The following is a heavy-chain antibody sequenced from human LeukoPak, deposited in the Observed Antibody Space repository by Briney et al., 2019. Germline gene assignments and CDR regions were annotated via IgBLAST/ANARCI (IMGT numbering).Heavy chain of an antibody. CDR1: GYTFTGYY. CDR2: INPNSGGT. J-gene: IGHJ4*02. D-gene: IGHD3-3*01. Sequence: ASVKVSCKASGYTFTGYYMHWVRQAPGQGLEWMGWINPNSGGTNYAQKFQGRVTMTRDTSISTAYMELSRLRSDDTAVYYCAREYYDFWSGYYTGGYWGQGTLVTVSS. V-gene: IGHV1-2*02. CDR3: AREYYDFWSGYYTGGY.